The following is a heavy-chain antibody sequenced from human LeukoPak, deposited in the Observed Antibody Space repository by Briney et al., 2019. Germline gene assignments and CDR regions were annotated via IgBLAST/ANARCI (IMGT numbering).Heavy chain of an antibody. J-gene: IGHJ4*02. D-gene: IGHD1-26*01. V-gene: IGHV3-66*01. CDR1: GFTVSSNY. CDR3: ARDKEAPYEWELLLLDY. Sequence: GGSLRLSCAASGFTVSSNYMSWVRQAPGKGLEWVSVIYSGGSTYYADSVKGRFTISRDNSKNTLYLQMNRLRAEDTAVYYCARDKEAPYEWELLLLDYWGQGTLVTVSS. CDR2: IYSGGST.